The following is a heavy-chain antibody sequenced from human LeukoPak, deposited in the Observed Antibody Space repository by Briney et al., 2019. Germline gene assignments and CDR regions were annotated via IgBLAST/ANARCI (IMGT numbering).Heavy chain of an antibody. Sequence: SQTLSLTCTVSGGSISSGSYYWSWIRQPAWKGLEWIGHIHTSGSTNYSPSLKSRVTISLDTSKNQFSLKLSSVTAADTAVYYCGSLYYDILTGYYPAWGKGTTVTISS. J-gene: IGHJ6*04. V-gene: IGHV4-61*09. CDR3: GSLYYDILTGYYPA. CDR1: GGSISSGSYY. CDR2: IHTSGST. D-gene: IGHD3-9*01.